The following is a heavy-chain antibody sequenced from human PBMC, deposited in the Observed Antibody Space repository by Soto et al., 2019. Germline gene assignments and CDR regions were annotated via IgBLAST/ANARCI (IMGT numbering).Heavy chain of an antibody. CDR2: FDPEDGET. V-gene: IGHV1-24*01. J-gene: IGHJ5*02. D-gene: IGHD2-2*01. CDR1: GYTLTELS. CDR3: ARDSRGYCSSTSCYDWFDP. Sequence: ASVKVSCKVSGYTLTELSMHWVRQAPGKGLEWMGGFDPEDGETIYAQKFQGRVTMTEDTSTDTAYMELSSLRSDDTAVYYCARDSRGYCSSTSCYDWFDPWGQGTLVTVSS.